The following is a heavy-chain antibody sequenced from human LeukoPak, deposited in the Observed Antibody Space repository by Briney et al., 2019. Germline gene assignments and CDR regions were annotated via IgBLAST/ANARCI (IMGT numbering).Heavy chain of an antibody. D-gene: IGHD2-2*01. Sequence: GASVKVSCKASGYTFTGYYMHWVRQAPGQGLEWMGWINPNSGGTNYAQKFQGRVTMTRDTSISTAYMELSRLGSDDTAVYYCARGKGLARYCSSTSCSLAALFDYWGQGTLVTVSS. CDR1: GYTFTGYY. CDR2: INPNSGGT. V-gene: IGHV1-2*02. CDR3: ARGKGLARYCSSTSCSLAALFDY. J-gene: IGHJ4*02.